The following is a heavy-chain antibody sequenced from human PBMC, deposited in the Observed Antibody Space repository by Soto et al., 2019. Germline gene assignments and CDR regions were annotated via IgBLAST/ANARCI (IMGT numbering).Heavy chain of an antibody. Sequence: SQTLSLTCAISGDSVSSNSAAWNWIRQSPSRGLEWLGRTYYRSKWYNDYAVSVKSRITINPDTSKNQFSLQLNSVTPEDTAVYYCARMLAVARTGYDAFDIWGQGTMVTVSS. CDR1: GDSVSSNSAA. CDR3: ARMLAVARTGYDAFDI. J-gene: IGHJ3*02. D-gene: IGHD6-19*01. V-gene: IGHV6-1*01. CDR2: TYYRSKWYN.